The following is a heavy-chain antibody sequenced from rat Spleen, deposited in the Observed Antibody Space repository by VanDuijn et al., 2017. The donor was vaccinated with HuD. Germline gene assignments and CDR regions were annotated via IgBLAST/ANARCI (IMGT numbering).Heavy chain of an antibody. D-gene: IGHD1-10*01. V-gene: IGHV3-1*01. Sequence: EVQLQESGPGLVKPSQSLSLTCSVTGYSITNNYWGWIRKFPGSKMACIGHISYSGSTSYNPSLKSRISITRDTSKNQFFLQLNSVTTEDTATYYCARRTGQVYNNYFDYWGQGVMVTVSS. CDR3: ARRTGQVYNNYFDY. J-gene: IGHJ2*01. CDR2: ISYSGST. CDR1: GYSITNNY.